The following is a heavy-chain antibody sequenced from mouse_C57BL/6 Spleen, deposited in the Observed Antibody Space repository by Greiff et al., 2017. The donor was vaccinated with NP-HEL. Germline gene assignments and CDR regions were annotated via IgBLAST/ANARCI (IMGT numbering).Heavy chain of an antibody. D-gene: IGHD1-1*01. J-gene: IGHJ2*01. CDR1: GYAFSSSW. CDR2: IYPGDGDT. CDR3: ARSQFPYYYGSSYYFDY. V-gene: IGHV1-82*01. Sequence: VQLQQSGPELVKPGASVKISCKASGYAFSSSWMNWVKQRPGKGLEWIGRIYPGDGDTNYTGKFKGKATLTADKSSSTAYMQLSSLTSEDSAVYVCARSQFPYYYGSSYYFDYWGQGTTLTVSS.